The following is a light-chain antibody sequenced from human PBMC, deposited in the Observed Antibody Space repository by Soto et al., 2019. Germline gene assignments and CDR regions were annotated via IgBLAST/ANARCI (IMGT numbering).Light chain of an antibody. J-gene: IGLJ2*01. CDR3: AAWDDSLSVVV. V-gene: IGLV1-47*01. CDR2: RNN. CDR1: SSNIGSNY. Sequence: QSVLTQPPSASGTPGQRVTISCSGSSSNIGSNYVYWYQQLPGTAPKLLIYRNNQRPSGVPDRFSGSKSGTSASLAIRGLRSEEEADYYGAAWDDSLSVVVFGGGTKLTVL.